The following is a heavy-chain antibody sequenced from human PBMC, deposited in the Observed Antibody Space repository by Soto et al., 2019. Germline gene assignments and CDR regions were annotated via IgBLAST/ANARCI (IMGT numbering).Heavy chain of an antibody. Sequence: ASVKVSCKASGYTFTSYGISWVRQAPGQGLEWMGWISAYNGNTNYAQKLQGRVTMTTDTSTSTAYMELRSLRSDDTAVYYCARGQLGRLCCWGTSLYHLYGMDVSGQGITVTVSS. CDR1: GYTFTSYG. V-gene: IGHV1-18*01. CDR2: ISAYNGNT. CDR3: ARGQLGRLCCWGTSLYHLYGMDV. J-gene: IGHJ6*02. D-gene: IGHD1-1*01.